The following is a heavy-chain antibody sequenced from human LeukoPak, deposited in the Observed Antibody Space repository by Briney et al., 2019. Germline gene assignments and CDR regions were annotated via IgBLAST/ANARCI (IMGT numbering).Heavy chain of an antibody. D-gene: IGHD2-2*01. J-gene: IGHJ4*02. Sequence: GGSLRLSCAASGFTFSSYSMNWVRQAPGKGLEWVSSISSSSSYIYYADSVKGRFTISRDNAKNSLYLQMNSLRAEDTAVYYCAKAHCSSTSCSRADNWGQGTLVTVSS. CDR2: ISSSSSYI. CDR3: AKAHCSSTSCSRADN. V-gene: IGHV3-21*01. CDR1: GFTFSSYS.